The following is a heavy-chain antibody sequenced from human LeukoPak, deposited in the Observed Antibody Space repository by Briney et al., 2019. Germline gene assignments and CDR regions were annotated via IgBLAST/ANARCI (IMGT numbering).Heavy chain of an antibody. CDR1: GYSISSGYY. CDR3: ARQKADPLPEDFDS. Sequence: NPSETLSLTCTVSGYSISSGYYWGWIRQPPGKGLEWIGSIYHSGSTYYNPSLKSRVTILMDKSNNQFSLRLTSVTAADTAVYFCARQKADPLPEDFDSWGQGTLVTVSS. J-gene: IGHJ4*02. CDR2: IYHSGST. V-gene: IGHV4-38-2*02.